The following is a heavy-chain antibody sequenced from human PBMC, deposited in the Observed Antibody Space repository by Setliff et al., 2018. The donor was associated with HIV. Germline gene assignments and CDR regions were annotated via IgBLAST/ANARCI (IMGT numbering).Heavy chain of an antibody. D-gene: IGHD6-13*01. J-gene: IGHJ6*03. CDR2: ISSTSEYI. V-gene: IGHV3-21*01. CDR3: ARDGYSSSWYVDSYYMDV. CDR1: GFNFISYN. Sequence: GGSLRLSCEASGFNFISYNLNWVRQAPGKGLEWVSFISSTSEYIHYADSVKGRFTISRDNAKNSLYLQMNSLRAEDTAVYYCARDGYSSSWYVDSYYMDVWGKGNTVTVSS.